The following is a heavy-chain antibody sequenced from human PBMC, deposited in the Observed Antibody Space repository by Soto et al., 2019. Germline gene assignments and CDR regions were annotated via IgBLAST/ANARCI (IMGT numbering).Heavy chain of an antibody. Sequence: EVQLVESGGGLVQPGGSLRLSCAASGFTFSSYAMHWVRQAPGKGLEYVSAISSNGGSTYYANSVKGRFTISRDNSKNTLYLQMGSLRAEDMAVYYCARQWLDSYYFDSGGQGTLVTVSS. D-gene: IGHD6-19*01. CDR3: ARQWLDSYYFDS. CDR1: GFTFSSYA. CDR2: ISSNGGST. V-gene: IGHV3-64*01. J-gene: IGHJ4*02.